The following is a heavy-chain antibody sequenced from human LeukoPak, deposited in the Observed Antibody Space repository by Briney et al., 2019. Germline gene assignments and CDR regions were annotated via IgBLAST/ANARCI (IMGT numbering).Heavy chain of an antibody. J-gene: IGHJ4*02. CDR1: GGSLSRYY. D-gene: IGHD1-26*01. V-gene: IGHV4-59*01. CDR2: IYYSGST. Sequence: PSETLSPTRTVSGGSLSRYYWSWIRQPSGKGPEWIGYIYYSGSTNYNPSLKRRVTISVDTSKNQFSLKLSSVTAADTAVYYCARDRRPNSGSFSGSLDYWGQGTLVTVSS. CDR3: ARDRRPNSGSFSGSLDY.